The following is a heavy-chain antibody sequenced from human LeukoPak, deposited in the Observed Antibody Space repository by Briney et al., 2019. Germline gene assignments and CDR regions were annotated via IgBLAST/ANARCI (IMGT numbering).Heavy chain of an antibody. V-gene: IGHV3-23*01. CDR2: ISGSGGST. CDR1: GFTFSHFW. CDR3: AKNDLIVVVPAALDY. Sequence: GGSLRLSCAASGFTFSHFWMSWVRQAPGKGLEWVSAISGSGGSTYYADSVKGRFTISRDNSKNTLYLQMNSLRAEDTAVYYCAKNDLIVVVPAALDYWGQGTLVTVSS. J-gene: IGHJ4*02. D-gene: IGHD2-2*01.